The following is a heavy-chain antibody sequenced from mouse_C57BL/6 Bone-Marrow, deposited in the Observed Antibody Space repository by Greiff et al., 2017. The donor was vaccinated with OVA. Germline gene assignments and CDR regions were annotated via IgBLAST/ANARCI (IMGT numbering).Heavy chain of an antibody. Sequence: VQVVESGGGLVQPGGSLSLSCAASGFTFTDYYMSWVRQPPGKALEWLGFIRNKANGYTTEYSASVKGRFTISRDNSQSILYLQMNALRAEDSATYYCARSSYDYAWYFDVWGTGTTVTVSS. CDR2: IRNKANGYTT. D-gene: IGHD2-4*01. V-gene: IGHV7-3*01. CDR3: ARSSYDYAWYFDV. J-gene: IGHJ1*03. CDR1: GFTFTDYY.